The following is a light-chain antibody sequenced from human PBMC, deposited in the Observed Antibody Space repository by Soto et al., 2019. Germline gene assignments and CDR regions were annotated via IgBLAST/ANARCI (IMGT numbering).Light chain of an antibody. CDR1: SSDVGGYNY. CDR2: DVS. Sequence: QPASVSGSPGQSITISCTGTSSDVGGYNYVSWYQQHPDKAPKLLIYDVSNRPSGVSNRFSGSRSGNTASLTISGLQAEDEADYYCFSYTTTNTRVFGTGTKLTVL. CDR3: FSYTTTNTRV. J-gene: IGLJ1*01. V-gene: IGLV2-14*03.